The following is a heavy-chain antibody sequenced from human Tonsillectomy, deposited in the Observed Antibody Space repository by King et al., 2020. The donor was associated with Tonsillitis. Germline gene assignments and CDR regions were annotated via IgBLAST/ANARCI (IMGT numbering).Heavy chain of an antibody. CDR1: GFTFSSYG. CDR3: AYRGYYDSSGYYDAEYFQH. J-gene: IGHJ1*01. V-gene: IGHV3-30*03. CDR2: IAYDGSNK. Sequence: VQLVESGGGVVQPGRSLRLSCAASGFTFSSYGMHWVRQAPGKGLEWVAVIAYDGSNKYYADSVKGRVTISRDNSKNTLYLQMNSLRAEDTAVYYCAYRGYYDSSGYYDAEYFQHWGQGTLVTVSS. D-gene: IGHD3-22*01.